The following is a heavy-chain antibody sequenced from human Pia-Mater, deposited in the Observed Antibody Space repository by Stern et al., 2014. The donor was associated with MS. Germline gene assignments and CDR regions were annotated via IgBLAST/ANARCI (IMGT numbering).Heavy chain of an antibody. J-gene: IGHJ4*02. D-gene: IGHD6-25*01. Sequence: QESGPGLVKPSETLSLTCNVSGVSLNNYYWSWIRQPPGKGLEWIGYAHNNGSTNYSPSLRGRVTISLDTSRNQFSLNLISVTAADTAVYFCARGRGSFWGQGILVTVSS. V-gene: IGHV4-59*01. CDR1: GVSLNNYY. CDR2: AHNNGST. CDR3: ARGRGSF.